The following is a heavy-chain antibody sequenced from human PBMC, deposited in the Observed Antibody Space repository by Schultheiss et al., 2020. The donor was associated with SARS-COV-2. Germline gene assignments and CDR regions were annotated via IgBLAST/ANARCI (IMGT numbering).Heavy chain of an antibody. CDR1: GFTFSSYA. CDR3: ATQGMNWFDP. CDR2: ISGSGGST. Sequence: GESLKISCAASGFTFSSYAMTWVRQAPGKGLEWVSAISGSGGSTYYADSVKGRFTISRDNSKNTLYLQMNSLRAEDTAVYYCATQGMNWFDPWGQGTLVTVSS. V-gene: IGHV3-23*01. J-gene: IGHJ5*02.